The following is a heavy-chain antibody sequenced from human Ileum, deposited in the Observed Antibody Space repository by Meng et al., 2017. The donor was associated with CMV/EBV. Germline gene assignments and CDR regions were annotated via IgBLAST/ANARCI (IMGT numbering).Heavy chain of an antibody. V-gene: IGHV4-4*07. Sequence: VQVQESGTRLPQPSETLSLTCTVTGGSLTSYYWTWIRQPAGKGLEWIGRMHPTGTTDDNPSLRSRVSMSLDKSKNQFSLKLTSVTAADTAVYYCARAAARGVPVDLWGQGTLVTVSS. D-gene: IGHD3-10*01. CDR3: ARAAARGVPVDL. CDR1: GGSLTSYY. J-gene: IGHJ5*02. CDR2: MHPTGTT.